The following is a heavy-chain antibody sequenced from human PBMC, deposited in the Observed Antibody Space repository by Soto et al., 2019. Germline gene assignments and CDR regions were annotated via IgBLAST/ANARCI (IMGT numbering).Heavy chain of an antibody. J-gene: IGHJ6*02. CDR2: ISYDGNNK. CDR3: ARDSVCTSATCGEFDYYYDYGMDV. CDR1: GFTFSNYA. V-gene: IGHV3-30*04. Sequence: QVQLVESGGGVVQPGRSLRLSCAASGFTFSNYAMHWVRQAPGKGLEWVAIISYDGNNKYNADSVKGRFTISRDNSKNTLDLQMNSLRAEDTAVYYCARDSVCTSATCGEFDYYYDYGMDVWGQGTTVTVSS. D-gene: IGHD2-2*01.